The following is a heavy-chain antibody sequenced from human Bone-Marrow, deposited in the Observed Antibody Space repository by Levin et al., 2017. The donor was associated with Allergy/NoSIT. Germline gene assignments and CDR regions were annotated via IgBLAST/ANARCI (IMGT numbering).Heavy chain of an antibody. Sequence: GGSLRLSCAASGFPFSEYYMSWIRQAPDKGLECVSFISSSGSTKYYADSVKGRFTISRDNAKNSLFLQMNNLRAEDTAVYYCARNGWVGDTFFDYWGQGILVTVSS. D-gene: IGHD1-26*01. CDR3: ARNGWVGDTFFDY. CDR1: GFPFSEYY. CDR2: ISSSGSTK. J-gene: IGHJ4*02. V-gene: IGHV3-11*01.